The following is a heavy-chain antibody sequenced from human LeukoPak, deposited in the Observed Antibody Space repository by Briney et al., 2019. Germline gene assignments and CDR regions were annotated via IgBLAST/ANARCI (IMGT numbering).Heavy chain of an antibody. J-gene: IGHJ4*02. V-gene: IGHV4-4*07. CDR2: IYTSGST. Sequence: PSETLSLTCTVSGGSISSYYWSWIRQPAGTGLEWIGRIYTSGSTNYNPSLKSRVTMSVDTSKNQFSLKLSSVTAADTAVYYYARVSREGQDTVLDCWGQGTLVTVSS. CDR3: ARVSREGQDTVLDC. D-gene: IGHD5-24*01. CDR1: GGSISSYY.